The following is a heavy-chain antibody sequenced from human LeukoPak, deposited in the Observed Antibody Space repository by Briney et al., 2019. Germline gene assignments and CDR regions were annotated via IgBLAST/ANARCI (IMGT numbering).Heavy chain of an antibody. D-gene: IGHD2-15*01. V-gene: IGHV3-23*01. J-gene: IGHJ4*02. CDR1: GFTFSSYA. CDR2: ISGSGGST. CDR3: ANYCSGGSCYLSRFDY. Sequence: PGGSLRLSCAASGFTFSSYAMSWVRQAPGNGLEWVSAISGSGGSTYYADSVKGRFTISRDNSKNTLHLQMNSLRAEDTAVYYCANYCSGGSCYLSRFDYWGQGTLVTVSS.